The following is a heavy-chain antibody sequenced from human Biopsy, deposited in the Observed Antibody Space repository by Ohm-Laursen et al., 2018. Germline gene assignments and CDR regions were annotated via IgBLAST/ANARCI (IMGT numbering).Heavy chain of an antibody. V-gene: IGHV3-21*04. Sequence: SLRLSCSASGFTFNGDNANWVRQAPGKGLEWVSYISRDSSHIYYADSVRGRFTISRDNAKNSLYLQMNSLRVEDTAVYYCARSVGIMAAPIDYWCQGTLVTVSS. D-gene: IGHD3-16*01. CDR2: ISRDSSHI. J-gene: IGHJ4*02. CDR3: ARSVGIMAAPIDY. CDR1: GFTFNGDN.